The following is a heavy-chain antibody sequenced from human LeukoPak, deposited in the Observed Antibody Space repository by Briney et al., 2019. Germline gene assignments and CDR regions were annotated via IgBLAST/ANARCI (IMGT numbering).Heavy chain of an antibody. J-gene: IGHJ4*02. Sequence: ASVTVSCKASGYTFTSYAMHWVRQAPGQRLEWMGWINAGNGNTKYSQKFQGRVTITRDTSASTAYMELSSLRSEDTAVYYCARGSTDAAMAYDRLGSNFDYWGQGTLVTVSS. CDR1: GYTFTSYA. V-gene: IGHV1-3*01. D-gene: IGHD5-18*01. CDR2: INAGNGNT. CDR3: ARGSTDAAMAYDRLGSNFDY.